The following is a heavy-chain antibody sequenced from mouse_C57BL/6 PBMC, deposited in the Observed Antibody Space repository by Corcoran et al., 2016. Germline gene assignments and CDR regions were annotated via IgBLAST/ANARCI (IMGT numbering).Heavy chain of an antibody. V-gene: IGHV1-26*01. CDR2: INPNNGGT. CDR3: ARAYYCAMDY. CDR1: GYTFTDYY. J-gene: IGHJ4*01. Sequence: EVQLQQSGPELVKPGASVKISCKASGYTFTDYYMNWVKQSHGKSLEWIGDINPNNGGTSYNQKFKGKATLTVDKSSRTAYMELRSLTSEDSAVYYCARAYYCAMDYWGQGTSVTVSS.